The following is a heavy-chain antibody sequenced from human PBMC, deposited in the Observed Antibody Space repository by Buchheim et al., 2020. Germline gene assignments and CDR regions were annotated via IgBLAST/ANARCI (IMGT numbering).Heavy chain of an antibody. Sequence: QVQLQESGPGLVKPSETLSLTCTVSGGSISSYYWSWIRQPPGKGLEWIGYIYYSGSTNYNPSLKSRVTISVDTSKNQLSLKLSSVTAADTAVYYCARLTSEYSSLLYYYYYGMDVWGQGTT. V-gene: IGHV4-59*08. CDR1: GGSISSYY. J-gene: IGHJ6*02. CDR2: IYYSGST. CDR3: ARLTSEYSSLLYYYYYGMDV. D-gene: IGHD6-6*01.